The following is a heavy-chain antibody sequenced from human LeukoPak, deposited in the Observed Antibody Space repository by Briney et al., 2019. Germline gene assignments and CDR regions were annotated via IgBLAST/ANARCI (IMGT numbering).Heavy chain of an antibody. CDR3: AKVRATIGFWVRSYYYYMDV. D-gene: IGHD5-12*01. CDR2: IRYDGSNK. Sequence: GGSLRLSCAASGFTFSSYGMHWVRQAPGKGLEWVAFIRYDGSNKYYADSMKGRFTISRDNSKNTLYLQMNSLRAEDTAVYYCAKVRATIGFWVRSYYYYMDVWGKGTTVTVSS. J-gene: IGHJ6*03. CDR1: GFTFSSYG. V-gene: IGHV3-30*02.